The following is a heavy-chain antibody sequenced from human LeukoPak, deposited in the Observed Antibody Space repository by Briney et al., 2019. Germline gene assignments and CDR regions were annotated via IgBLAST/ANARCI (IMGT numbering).Heavy chain of an antibody. J-gene: IGHJ4*02. Sequence: EAGGSLRLSCAASGFTFSSYAMSWVRQAPGKGLEWVSTTSGSSGNTYYADSVKGRFTFSRDNSKNTLYLQMNSLRPEDTAVYYCARENSGSYYQFDCWGQGTLVTVSS. D-gene: IGHD1-26*01. CDR3: ARENSGSYYQFDC. CDR2: TSGSSGNT. CDR1: GFTFSSYA. V-gene: IGHV3-23*01.